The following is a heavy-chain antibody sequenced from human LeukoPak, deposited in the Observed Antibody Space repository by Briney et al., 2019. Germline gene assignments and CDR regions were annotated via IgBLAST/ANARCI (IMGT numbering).Heavy chain of an antibody. CDR1: GFTFSSYA. CDR3: AKDRQLWQN. CDR2: INASGGTT. V-gene: IGHV3-23*01. J-gene: IGHJ4*02. Sequence: GGSLRLSCAASGFTFSSYAMSWVRQAPGKGLEWVSTINASGGTTYYADSVRGRFTISRDSSKNTLYLQINSLRAEDTAVYYCAKDRQLWQNWGQGTLVTVSS. D-gene: IGHD5-18*01.